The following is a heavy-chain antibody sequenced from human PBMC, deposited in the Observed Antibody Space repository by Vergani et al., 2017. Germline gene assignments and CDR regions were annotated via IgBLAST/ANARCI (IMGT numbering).Heavy chain of an antibody. D-gene: IGHD3-9*01. V-gene: IGHV4-59*01. J-gene: IGHJ6*03. CDR2: IYSSGST. CDR3: ARARGAFDILTGYYHYYMDV. CDR1: GGSISSYY. Sequence: QVQLQESGPGLVKPSEILSLTCTVSGGSISSYYWTWIRQPPGKGLEWIGYIYSSGSTKYNPSLKSRVTISVDTSKNQFSLKLSSVTAADTAVYYCARARGAFDILTGYYHYYMDVGGKGTTVTVFS.